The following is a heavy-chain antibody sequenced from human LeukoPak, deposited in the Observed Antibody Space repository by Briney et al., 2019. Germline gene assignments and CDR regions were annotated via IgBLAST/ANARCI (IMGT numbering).Heavy chain of an antibody. D-gene: IGHD3-10*01. CDR3: AKDSRLLWFGDRRSGAFDI. J-gene: IGHJ3*02. CDR1: GFTFSSYG. CDR2: ISYDGSNK. V-gene: IGHV3-30*18. Sequence: GGSLRLSCAASGFTFSSYGMHWVRQAPGKGLEWVAVISYDGSNKYYADSVKGRFTISRDNSKNTLYLQMNSLRAEDTAVYYCAKDSRLLWFGDRRSGAFDIWGQGTMVTVSS.